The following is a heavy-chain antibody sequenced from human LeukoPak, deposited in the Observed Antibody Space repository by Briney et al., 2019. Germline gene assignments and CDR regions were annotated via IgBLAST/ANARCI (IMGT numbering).Heavy chain of an antibody. V-gene: IGHV3-30-3*01. Sequence: GGSLRLSCAASGFTFSSYAMPWVRQAPGKGLEWVAVISYDGSNKYYADSVKGRFTISRNNSKNTLYLQMNSLRAEDTAVYYCARDFSWLNFDYWGQGTLVTVSS. CDR1: GFTFSSYA. D-gene: IGHD3-22*01. J-gene: IGHJ4*02. CDR3: ARDFSWLNFDY. CDR2: ISYDGSNK.